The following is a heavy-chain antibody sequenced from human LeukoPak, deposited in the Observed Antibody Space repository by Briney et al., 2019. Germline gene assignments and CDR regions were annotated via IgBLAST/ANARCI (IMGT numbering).Heavy chain of an antibody. CDR2: VYYSGST. CDR3: AREGLAAAAGPPYYFDY. CDR1: GGSISSYY. J-gene: IGHJ4*02. V-gene: IGHV4-59*01. D-gene: IGHD6-13*01. Sequence: SETLSLTCTVSGGSISSYYWSWIRQPPGKGLEYIGYVYYSGSTNYNPSLKGRVTMSLDTSKNHFSLKLSSVAAADTAVYYCAREGLAAAAGPPYYFDYWGQGTLVTVSS.